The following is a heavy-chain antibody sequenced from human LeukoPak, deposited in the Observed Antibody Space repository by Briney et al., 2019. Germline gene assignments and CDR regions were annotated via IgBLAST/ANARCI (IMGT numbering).Heavy chain of an antibody. CDR1: GGTFSSYA. D-gene: IGHD3-22*01. J-gene: IGHJ4*02. CDR2: IIPIFGTA. Sequence: SVKVSCKASGGTFSSYAISWVRQAPGQGLEWMGGIIPIFGTANYAQKFQGRVTITADKSTSTAYMELSSLRSEDTAVYYCARDYYYDSSGLYYFDYWGQGTLVTVSS. V-gene: IGHV1-69*06. CDR3: ARDYYYDSSGLYYFDY.